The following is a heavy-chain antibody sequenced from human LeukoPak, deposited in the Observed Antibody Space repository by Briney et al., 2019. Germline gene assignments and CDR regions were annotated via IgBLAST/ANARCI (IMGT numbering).Heavy chain of an antibody. V-gene: IGHV3-30*04. CDR2: ISYDGSNK. J-gene: IGHJ4*02. CDR1: GIPFSSYA. D-gene: IGHD6-6*01. CDR3: ARVGYSSSSDY. Sequence: GGSLRLSCAVSGIPFSSYAMHWVRQAPGKGLEWVAVISYDGSNKYYADSVKGRFTISRDNSKNTLYLQMNSLRAEDTAVYYCARVGYSSSSDYWGQGTLVTVSS.